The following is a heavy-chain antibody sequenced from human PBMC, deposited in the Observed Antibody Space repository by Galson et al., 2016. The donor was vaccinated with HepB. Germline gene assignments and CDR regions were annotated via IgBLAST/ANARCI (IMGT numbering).Heavy chain of an antibody. V-gene: IGHV1-3*01. CDR2: INAGNGNT. CDR3: ARDTFRGMFDP. J-gene: IGHJ5*02. D-gene: IGHD2/OR15-2a*01. Sequence: SVKVSCKASGYTFTNFAMHWVRQAPGQRLEWIGGINAGNGNTKYSQNLQGRVTITRDTAARTGYMELSSLRSEDTAVYYCARDTFRGMFDPWGQGTLVTVSS. CDR1: GYTFTNFA.